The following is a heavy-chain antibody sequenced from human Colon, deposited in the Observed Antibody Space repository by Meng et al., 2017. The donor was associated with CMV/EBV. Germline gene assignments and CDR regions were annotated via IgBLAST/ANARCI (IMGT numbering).Heavy chain of an antibody. CDR3: ARDLGGGDYFDY. Sequence: EVHMEGSGVGLSQPGGSSRLSCAASVLSVSSNYMSWVRQAPGKGLEWVSVIYVDGSTYYAESVRGRFTISRDSSTNTVHLHLNSLRDDDSAVYYCARDLGGGDYFDYWGQGTVVTVSS. V-gene: IGHV3-53*01. CDR2: IYVDGST. J-gene: IGHJ4*02. CDR1: VLSVSSNY. D-gene: IGHD3-16*01.